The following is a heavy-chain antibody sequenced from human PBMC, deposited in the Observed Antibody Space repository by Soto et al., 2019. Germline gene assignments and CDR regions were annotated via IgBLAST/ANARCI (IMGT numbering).Heavy chain of an antibody. CDR3: ASMVFSSGWWKAFDY. CDR1: GYSFTSYW. J-gene: IGHJ4*02. V-gene: IGHV5-51*01. Sequence: PGESLKISCKGSGYSFTSYWIGWVRQMPGKGLEWMGIIYPGDSDTRYSPSFQGQVTISADKSISTAYLQWSSLKASDTAMYYCASMVFSSGWWKAFDYWGQGTLVTVSS. D-gene: IGHD6-19*01. CDR2: IYPGDSDT.